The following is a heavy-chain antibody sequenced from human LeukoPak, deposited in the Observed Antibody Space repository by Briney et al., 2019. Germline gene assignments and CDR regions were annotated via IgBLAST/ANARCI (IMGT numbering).Heavy chain of an antibody. Sequence: GGSLRLSCAASGFTFSNAWMSWVRQAPGKGLEWAGRIKSKTDGGTTDYAAPVKGRFTISRDDSKNTLYLQMNSLKTEDTAVYYCTTMDVWGKGTTVTVSS. CDR2: IKSKTDGGTT. V-gene: IGHV3-15*01. J-gene: IGHJ6*04. CDR3: TTMDV. CDR1: GFTFSNAW.